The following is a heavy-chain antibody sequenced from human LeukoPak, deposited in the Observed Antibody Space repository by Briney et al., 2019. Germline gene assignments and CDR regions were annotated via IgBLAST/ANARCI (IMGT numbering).Heavy chain of an antibody. V-gene: IGHV3-66*01. J-gene: IGHJ4*02. CDR2: IYSGGST. CDR1: GFTVSSNY. D-gene: IGHD3-22*01. Sequence: GRSLRLSCAASGFTVSSNYMSWVRQAPGKGLEWVSVIYSGGSTYYADSVKGRFTISRDNSKNTLYLQMNSLRAEDTAVYYCARGYYDSSGEFDYWGQGTLVTASS. CDR3: ARGYYDSSGEFDY.